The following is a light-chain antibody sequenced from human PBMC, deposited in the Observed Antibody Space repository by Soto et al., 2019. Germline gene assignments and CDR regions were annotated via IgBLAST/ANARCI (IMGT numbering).Light chain of an antibody. CDR2: GAS. CDR1: QSVSSNF. V-gene: IGKV3-20*01. Sequence: EIVMTQSPATLSVSPGERVTLSCRASQSVSSNFLAWYQQKPGQAPRLLIYGASNRATGIPDRFSGSGSGTDFTLTISSLEPEDVAVYYCQQYDSSPITFGQGTRLEIK. J-gene: IGKJ5*01. CDR3: QQYDSSPIT.